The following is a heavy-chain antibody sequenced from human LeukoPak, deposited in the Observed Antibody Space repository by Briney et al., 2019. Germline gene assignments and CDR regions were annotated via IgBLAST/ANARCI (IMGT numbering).Heavy chain of an antibody. CDR3: ARPRGCGSARCNNFDY. V-gene: IGHV3-30*04. J-gene: IGHJ4*02. CDR1: GFTFSSYA. D-gene: IGHD2-2*01. Sequence: GGSLRLSCAASGFTFSSYAMHWVRQAPGKGLEWVAVISYDGSNKYYADSVKGRFTISRDNSKNTLYLQMNNLRAEDTAVYYCARPRGCGSARCNNFDYWGQGTLVTVSS. CDR2: ISYDGSNK.